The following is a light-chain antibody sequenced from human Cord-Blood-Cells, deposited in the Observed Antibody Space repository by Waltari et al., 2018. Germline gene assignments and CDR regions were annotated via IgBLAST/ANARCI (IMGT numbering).Light chain of an antibody. Sequence: QSALTQPASVSGSPGPSITISCTGTSSDVGGYNYVSWYQQHPGKAPKLMIYDVSKRPSGVSNRFSGSKSDNTASLTISGLQAEDEADYYCSSYTSSSRVFGGGTKLTVL. CDR2: DVS. J-gene: IGLJ3*02. CDR3: SSYTSSSRV. CDR1: SSDVGGYNY. V-gene: IGLV2-14*01.